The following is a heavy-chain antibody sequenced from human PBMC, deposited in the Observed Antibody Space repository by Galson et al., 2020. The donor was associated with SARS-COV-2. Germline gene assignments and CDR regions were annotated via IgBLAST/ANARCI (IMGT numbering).Heavy chain of an antibody. CDR3: ARDTSPMTRYCSGGSCYQTLFDY. D-gene: IGHD2-15*01. CDR2: ISSSGSTI. Sequence: KIGESLKISCAASGFTFSDYYMSWIRQAPGKGLEWVSYISSSGSTIYYADSVKGRFTISRDNAKNSLYLQMNSLRAEDTAVYYCARDTSPMTRYCSGGSCYQTLFDYWGQGTLVTVSS. CDR1: GFTFSDYY. V-gene: IGHV3-11*01. J-gene: IGHJ4*02.